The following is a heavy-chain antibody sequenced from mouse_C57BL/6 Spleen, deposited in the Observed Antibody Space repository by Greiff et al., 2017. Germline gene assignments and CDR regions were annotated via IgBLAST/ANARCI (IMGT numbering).Heavy chain of an antibody. Sequence: VQLQQSGPELVKPGASVKISCKASGYTFTDYYMNWVKQSHGKSLEWIGDINPNNGGTSYNQKFKGKATLTVDKSSSTAYMELRSLTSEDSAVYYCALITTRGYAMDYWGQGTSVTVSS. J-gene: IGHJ4*01. CDR2: INPNNGGT. CDR3: ALITTRGYAMDY. V-gene: IGHV1-26*01. CDR1: GYTFTDYY. D-gene: IGHD2-4*01.